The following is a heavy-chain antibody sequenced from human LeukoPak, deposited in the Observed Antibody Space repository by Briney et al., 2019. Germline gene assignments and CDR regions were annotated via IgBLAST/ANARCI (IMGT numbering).Heavy chain of an antibody. Sequence: ASVKVSCKASGYTFTGYYMHWVRQAPGQGLEWMGWINPNSGGTNYAQKFQGRVTMTRDTSISAAYMELSRLRSDDTAVYYCARGLSSGWYGLSIWGQGTMVTVSS. D-gene: IGHD6-19*01. CDR2: INPNSGGT. CDR3: ARGLSSGWYGLSI. CDR1: GYTFTGYY. J-gene: IGHJ3*02. V-gene: IGHV1-2*02.